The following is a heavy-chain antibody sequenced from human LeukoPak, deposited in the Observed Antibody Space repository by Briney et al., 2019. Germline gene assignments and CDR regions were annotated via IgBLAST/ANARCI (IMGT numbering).Heavy chain of an antibody. D-gene: IGHD3-10*01. V-gene: IGHV3-33*01. CDR2: IWYDGSNK. Sequence: GRSLRLSCAASGFTFSSYGMHWVRQAPGKGLEWVAVIWYDGSNKYYADAVKGRFTISRDNSNNTLYLQMNSLRDEDAAEYYCASEFGYYGSGSLYFDYWGQGTLVMVSS. CDR1: GFTFSSYG. J-gene: IGHJ4*02. CDR3: ASEFGYYGSGSLYFDY.